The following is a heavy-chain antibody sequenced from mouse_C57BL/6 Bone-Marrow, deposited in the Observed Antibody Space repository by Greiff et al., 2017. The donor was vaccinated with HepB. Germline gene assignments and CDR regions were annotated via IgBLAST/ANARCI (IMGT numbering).Heavy chain of an antibody. D-gene: IGHD1-1*01. Sequence: VQQQQPGAELVKPGASVKMSCKASGYTFTSYWITWVKQRPGQGLEWIGDIYPGSGSTNYNEKFKSKATLTVDTSSSTAYMQLSSLTSEDSAVYYCARSAYGSTPFAYWGQGTLVTVSA. J-gene: IGHJ3*01. CDR1: GYTFTSYW. CDR2: IYPGSGST. V-gene: IGHV1-55*01. CDR3: ARSAYGSTPFAY.